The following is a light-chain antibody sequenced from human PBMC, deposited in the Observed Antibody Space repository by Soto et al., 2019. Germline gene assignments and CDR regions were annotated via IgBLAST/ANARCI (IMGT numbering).Light chain of an antibody. J-gene: IGKJ3*01. CDR2: AAS. V-gene: IGKV1-27*01. Sequence: DIQMTQTPSSRSASVGDRVTISCRASQVINNYLAWYQQKPGKVPKLLIYAASTLQSGVPSRFSGSGSGTDFTLTISSLQPEDVATYYCQKYNSAPPVTFGPGTKVDV. CDR1: QVINNY. CDR3: QKYNSAPPVT.